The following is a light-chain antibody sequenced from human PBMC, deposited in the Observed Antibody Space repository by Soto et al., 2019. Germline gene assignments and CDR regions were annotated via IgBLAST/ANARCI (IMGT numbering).Light chain of an antibody. Sequence: QSVLTQPPSASGSPGQSVAISCTGTSSDVGGYNYVSWYQQHPGKAPKLMIYEVNKRPSGVPDRFSGSKSGNTASLTVSGLQAEDEADYYCSSYAGSRNVFGAGKKVTV. CDR2: EVN. V-gene: IGLV2-8*01. J-gene: IGLJ1*01. CDR3: SSYAGSRNV. CDR1: SSDVGGYNY.